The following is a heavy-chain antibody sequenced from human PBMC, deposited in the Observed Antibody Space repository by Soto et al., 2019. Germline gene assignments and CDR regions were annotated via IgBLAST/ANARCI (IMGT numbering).Heavy chain of an antibody. CDR3: ARDKVDTAMAVGSRAFDI. J-gene: IGHJ3*02. CDR2: ISAYNGNT. V-gene: IGHV1-18*01. CDR1: GYTFTSYG. Sequence: ASVKVSCKASGYTFTSYGISWVRQAPGQGLEWMGWISAYNGNTNYAQKLQGRVTMTTDTSTSTAYMELRSLRSDDTAVYYCARDKVDTAMAVGSRAFDIWGQGTMVTVSS. D-gene: IGHD5-18*01.